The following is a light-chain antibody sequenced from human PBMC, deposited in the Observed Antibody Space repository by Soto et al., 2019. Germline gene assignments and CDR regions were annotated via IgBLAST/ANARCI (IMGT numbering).Light chain of an antibody. Sequence: EIVLTQSPGTLSLSPGERATLSCRASQSVGSSHLAWYQQKPGQAPRLLIYGASSRATGIPDRFSGSGSGTDFTLTISRLEPEDSAGYYCQQYGSSPWTGGQGTKVEIK. CDR3: QQYGSSPWT. J-gene: IGKJ1*01. V-gene: IGKV3-20*01. CDR2: GAS. CDR1: QSVGSSH.